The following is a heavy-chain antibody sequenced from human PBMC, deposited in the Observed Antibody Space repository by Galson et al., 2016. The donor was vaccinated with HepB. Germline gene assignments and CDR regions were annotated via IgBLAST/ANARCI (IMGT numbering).Heavy chain of an antibody. V-gene: IGHV3-23*01. Sequence: SLRLSCAASGFTFSNYAMTWVRQAPGKGLEWVSAITGSGSTSYYADSVKGRFTISRDNSKNTLFLQMRSLRSDDTAVYYCARVIFAIAARRTTVTRPFDYWGQGTLVTVSS. CDR2: ITGSGSTS. J-gene: IGHJ4*02. CDR3: ARVIFAIAARRTTVTRPFDY. D-gene: IGHD6-6*01. CDR1: GFTFSNYA.